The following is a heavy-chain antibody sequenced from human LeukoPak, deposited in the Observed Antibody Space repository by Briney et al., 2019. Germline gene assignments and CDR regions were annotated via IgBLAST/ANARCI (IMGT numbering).Heavy chain of an antibody. D-gene: IGHD3-10*01. CDR3: TQYYYGSGSPLVD. J-gene: IGHJ4*02. CDR2: INHSGSA. V-gene: IGHV4-34*01. Sequence: KPSETLSLTCAVYGGSFSGYYWSWIRQPPGKGLESIGEINHSGSANYNPSLKSRVTISVDTSKNQFSLKLSSVTAADTAVYYCTQYYYGSGSPLVDWGQGTLVTVSS. CDR1: GGSFSGYY.